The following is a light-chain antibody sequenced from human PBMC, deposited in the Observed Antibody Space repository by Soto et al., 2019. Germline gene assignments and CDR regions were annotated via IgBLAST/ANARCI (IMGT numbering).Light chain of an antibody. J-gene: IGLJ1*01. CDR3: SSYTSSSPYV. CDR1: SSDVGAYNY. CDR2: EVS. V-gene: IGLV2-14*01. Sequence: QSVLTQPASVSGSPGQSITISCTGTSSDVGAYNYVSWYQQYPGKVPKLMIYEVSNRPSGVSNRFSGSKSGNTASLTISGLQAEEEADYYCSSYTSSSPYVFGTGTRSPS.